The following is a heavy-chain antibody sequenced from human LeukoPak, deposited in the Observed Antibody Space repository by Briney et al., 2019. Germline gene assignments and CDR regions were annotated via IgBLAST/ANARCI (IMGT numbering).Heavy chain of an antibody. J-gene: IGHJ6*02. D-gene: IGHD2-2*01. V-gene: IGHV1-46*01. CDR3: ATITAEDIVVVPAAGYYYYYGMDV. CDR1: GYTFTSNY. Sequence: ASVKVSCKASGYTFTSNYIHWVRQAPGQGLEWMGMIYPRDGSTSYAQKFQGRVTITADESTSTAYMELSSLRSEDTAVYYCATITAEDIVVVPAAGYYYYYGMDVWGQGTTVTVSS. CDR2: IYPRDGST.